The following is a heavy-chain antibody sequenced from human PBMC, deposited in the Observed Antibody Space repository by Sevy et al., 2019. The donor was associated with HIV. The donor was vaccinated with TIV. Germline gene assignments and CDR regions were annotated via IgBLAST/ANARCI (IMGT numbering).Heavy chain of an antibody. D-gene: IGHD2-21*02. J-gene: IGHJ3*02. Sequence: SETLSLTCTVSGGSISSGGYYWSWIRQHPGKGLEWIGYIYYSGSTYYNPSLTSRVTISVDTSKNQFSLKLSSVTAADTVVYYCARDVYCGGDCYSGDGAFDIWGQGTMVTVSS. CDR2: IYYSGST. CDR1: GGSISSGGYY. V-gene: IGHV4-31*03. CDR3: ARDVYCGGDCYSGDGAFDI.